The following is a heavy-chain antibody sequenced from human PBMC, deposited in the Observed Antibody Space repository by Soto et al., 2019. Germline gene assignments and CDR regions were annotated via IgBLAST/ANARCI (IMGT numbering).Heavy chain of an antibody. D-gene: IGHD3-10*01. CDR3: AISTFGELSEAFDY. V-gene: IGHV1-69*04. CDR2: IIPILGMA. CDR1: GGTFSSYA. Sequence: ASVKVSCKASGGTFSSYAISWVRQAPGQGLEWMGRIIPILGMANLVQKFQGRVTFTADKSTGTAYMEVSSLRSEDTAVYYCAISTFGELSEAFDYWGQGTLVTVSS. J-gene: IGHJ4*02.